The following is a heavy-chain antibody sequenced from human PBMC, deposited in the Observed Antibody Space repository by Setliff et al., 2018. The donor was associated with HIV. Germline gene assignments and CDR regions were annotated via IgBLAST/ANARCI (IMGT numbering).Heavy chain of an antibody. CDR2: INHSGST. CDR3: ARDRRSIFGVDTKNWFDP. CDR1: GDSISDYY. V-gene: IGHV4-34*01. D-gene: IGHD3-3*01. Sequence: SETLSLTCTVSGDSISDYYWSWIRQPPGKGLEWIGEINHSGSTNYNASLKSRVIISGDTSKKQFSLRLSSVTVADTAVYYCARDRRSIFGVDTKNWFDPWGQGTLVTVSS. J-gene: IGHJ5*02.